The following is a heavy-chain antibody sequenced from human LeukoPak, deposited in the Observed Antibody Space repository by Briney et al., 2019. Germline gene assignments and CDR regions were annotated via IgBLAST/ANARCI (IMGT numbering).Heavy chain of an antibody. Sequence: GGSLRLSCAASGFTFSSYWRHWVRQAPGKGLVWVSRINSDGSSTSYADSVKGRFTISRDNAKNTLYLQMNSLRAEDTAVYYCASSLWFGELPFDYWGQGTLVTVSS. V-gene: IGHV3-74*01. D-gene: IGHD3-10*01. CDR1: GFTFSSYW. CDR2: INSDGSST. CDR3: ASSLWFGELPFDY. J-gene: IGHJ4*02.